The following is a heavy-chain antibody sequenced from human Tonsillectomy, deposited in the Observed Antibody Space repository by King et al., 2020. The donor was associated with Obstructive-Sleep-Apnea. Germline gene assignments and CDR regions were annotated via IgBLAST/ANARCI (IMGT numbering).Heavy chain of an antibody. V-gene: IGHV4-30-2*01. CDR2: IYNSGST. D-gene: IGHD3-10*01. J-gene: IGHJ4*02. CDR1: GGSISSGGYS. CDR3: ARKDYGSGTVDY. Sequence: QLQESGSGLVKPSQTLSLTCVVSGGSISSGGYSWSWIRQPPGKGLEWIGYIYNSGSTYCKPSLKSRVTISLDRSKNQFSLKLRSVTAADTAVYYCARKDYGSGTVDYWGQGTLVTVSS.